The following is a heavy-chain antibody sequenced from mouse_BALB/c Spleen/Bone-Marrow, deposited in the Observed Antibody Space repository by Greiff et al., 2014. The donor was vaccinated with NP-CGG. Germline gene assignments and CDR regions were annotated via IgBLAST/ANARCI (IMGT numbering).Heavy chain of an antibody. V-gene: IGHV1-20*01. Sequence: VQLQQPGPELVKPRASVKISCKASGYSFTGYFMNWVKQSHGKSLEWIGRINPYNGDPFYNQKFKGKATLTVDKSSSTAHMERRRRTAEEAAVDEGGGVTTVVAKNYYEARDYGGQGTSVTGAS. CDR2: INPYNGDP. D-gene: IGHD1-1*01. CDR3: GGVTTVVAKNYYEARDY. CDR1: GYSFTGYF. J-gene: IGHJ4*01.